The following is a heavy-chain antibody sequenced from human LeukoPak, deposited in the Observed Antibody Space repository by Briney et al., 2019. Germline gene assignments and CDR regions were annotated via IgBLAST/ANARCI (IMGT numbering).Heavy chain of an antibody. D-gene: IGHD3-10*01. Sequence: SETLSLTCTVSGGSISGYYWSWIRQPPGKGLEWIGYIYYSGDTNHNLSLKSRVTILVDTSKNQFSLKLSSVTAADTAVYYCARNSKNYYGSEPYYYYYMDVWGKGTTVTVSS. CDR2: IYYSGDT. V-gene: IGHV4-59*01. CDR1: GGSISGYY. J-gene: IGHJ6*03. CDR3: ARNSKNYYGSEPYYYYYMDV.